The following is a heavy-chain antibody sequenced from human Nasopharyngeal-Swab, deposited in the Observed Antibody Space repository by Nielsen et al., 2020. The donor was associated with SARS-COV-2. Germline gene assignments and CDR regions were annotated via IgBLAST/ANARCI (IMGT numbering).Heavy chain of an antibody. CDR2: IKQDGSEK. CDR3: ARVDLVLDGYCSGGSCYSDY. J-gene: IGHJ4*02. V-gene: IGHV3-7*03. Sequence: WIRQPPGQGLEWVANIKQDGSEKYYVDSVKGRFTISRDNAKNSLYLQMNSLRAEDTAVYYCARVDLVLDGYCSGGSCYSDYWGQGTLVTVSS. D-gene: IGHD2-15*01.